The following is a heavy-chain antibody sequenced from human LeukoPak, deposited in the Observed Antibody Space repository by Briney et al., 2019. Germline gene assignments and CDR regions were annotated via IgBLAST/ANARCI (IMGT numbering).Heavy chain of an antibody. V-gene: IGHV4-61*05. Sequence: PSETLSLTCSVSGGSISSRNYYWGWIRQPPGKKLEWIGYIYYSGSTNYNPSLKSRVTISVDTSKNQFSLKLSSVTAADTAVYYCASRYCSSTSCYYDYFDYWGQGTLVTVSS. CDR2: IYYSGST. J-gene: IGHJ4*02. CDR1: GGSISSRNYY. D-gene: IGHD2-2*01. CDR3: ASRYCSSTSCYYDYFDY.